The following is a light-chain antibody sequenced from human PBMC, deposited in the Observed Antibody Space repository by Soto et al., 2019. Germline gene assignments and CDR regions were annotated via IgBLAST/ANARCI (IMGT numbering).Light chain of an antibody. CDR1: QSLLHTNGYTY. V-gene: IGKV2-28*01. J-gene: IGKJ1*01. CDR2: LGS. Sequence: VMNQSPRSLSVTPGEPASISCRSSQSLLHTNGYTYLNWYLQKPGQSPHLLIYLGSRRAPGVPERISGSGSGTDFTLTINRVEADDVGIYYCMQPLQTPGTFGQGTKV. CDR3: MQPLQTPGT.